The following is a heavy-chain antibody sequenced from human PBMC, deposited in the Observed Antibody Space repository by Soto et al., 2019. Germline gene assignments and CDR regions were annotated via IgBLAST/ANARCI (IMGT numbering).Heavy chain of an antibody. CDR3: ATSYGSGSAHFDS. V-gene: IGHV1-69*02. Sequence: QVQLVQSGAEVTKPGSSVTVSCTASGDTFSRFTLSWVRQAPGQGLEWMGRIIPMLGMSNSALKFQGRVTITANKSKNKVYMHLNSLRSDDTAVYYCATSYGSGSAHFDSWGQGTLVTVSS. CDR1: GDTFSRFT. J-gene: IGHJ4*02. CDR2: IIPMLGMS. D-gene: IGHD3-10*01.